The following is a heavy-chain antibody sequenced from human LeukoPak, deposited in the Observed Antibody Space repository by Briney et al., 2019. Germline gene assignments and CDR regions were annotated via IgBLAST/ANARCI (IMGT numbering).Heavy chain of an antibody. CDR3: ARDFNRDGDPAFAP. D-gene: IGHD4-17*01. Sequence: GGSLRLSCTASGFTFDNYGMNWVRQAPGKGLEWVSSISSSSSYIYYADSVKGRFTISRDNAKNSLYLQMNSLRAEDTAVYYCARDFNRDGDPAFAPWGQGTLVTVSS. V-gene: IGHV3-21*01. CDR2: ISSSSSYI. CDR1: GFTFDNYG. J-gene: IGHJ5*02.